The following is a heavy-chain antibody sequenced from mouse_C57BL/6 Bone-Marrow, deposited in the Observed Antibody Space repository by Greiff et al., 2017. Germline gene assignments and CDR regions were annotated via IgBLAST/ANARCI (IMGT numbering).Heavy chain of an antibody. D-gene: IGHD2-5*01. CDR3: ARQTYYSSFAY. CDR1: GFTFSSYG. Sequence: VQLKESGGDLVKPGGSLKLSCAASGFTFSSYGMSWVRQTPDKRLEWVATISSGGSYTYYPDSVKGRFTISRDNAKNTLYLQMSSLKSEDTAMYYCARQTYYSSFAYWGQGTLVTVSA. V-gene: IGHV5-6*01. J-gene: IGHJ3*01. CDR2: ISSGGSYT.